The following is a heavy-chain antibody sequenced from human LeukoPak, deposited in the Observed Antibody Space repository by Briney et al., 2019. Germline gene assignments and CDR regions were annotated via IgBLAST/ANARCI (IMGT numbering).Heavy chain of an antibody. CDR3: ARGPPCIYSTVWYFDY. Sequence: GGSLRLSCAASGFTFSTYSMNWVRQAPGKGLEWVSSISSSSNYIYYADSVKGRFTISRDNAKNSLYLQMNSLRAEDTAVYYCARGPPCIYSTVWYFDYWGQGTLLTVSS. V-gene: IGHV3-21*01. D-gene: IGHD2-8*02. CDR1: GFTFSTYS. J-gene: IGHJ4*02. CDR2: ISSSSNYI.